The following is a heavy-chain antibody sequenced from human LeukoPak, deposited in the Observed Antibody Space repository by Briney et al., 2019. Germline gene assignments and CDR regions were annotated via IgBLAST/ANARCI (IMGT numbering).Heavy chain of an antibody. Sequence: ASVKVSCKASGYTFTSYGISWVRQAPGQGLEWMGWISAYNGNTNHAQKVQGRVTMTTDTSTSTAYMELRSLRSDDTAVCYCATCSGGSCYPDAFDIWGQGTMVTVSS. CDR3: ATCSGGSCYPDAFDI. CDR2: ISAYNGNT. D-gene: IGHD2-15*01. V-gene: IGHV1-18*01. J-gene: IGHJ3*02. CDR1: GYTFTSYG.